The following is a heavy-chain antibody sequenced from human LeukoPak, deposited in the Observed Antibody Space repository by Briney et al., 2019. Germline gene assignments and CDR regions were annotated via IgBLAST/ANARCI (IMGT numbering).Heavy chain of an antibody. CDR2: LKQDGSEK. V-gene: IGHV3-7*03. CDR1: GFTFSSYW. J-gene: IGHJ4*02. D-gene: IGHD3-10*01. CDR3: AGGRYYYGSGSAGIDY. Sequence: GGSLRLSCAASGFTFSSYWMSWVRQAPGKGLEWVANLKQDGSEKYYVDSVKGRFTISRDNAKNSLYLQMNSLRAESTAVYYCAGGRYYYGSGSAGIDYWGQGTLVTVSS.